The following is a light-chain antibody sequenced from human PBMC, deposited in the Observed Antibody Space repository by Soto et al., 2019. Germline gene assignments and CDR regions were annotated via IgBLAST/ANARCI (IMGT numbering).Light chain of an antibody. V-gene: IGKV1-39*01. CDR2: AAS. CDR3: QQTYRTPLT. CDR1: QYIGRY. J-gene: IGKJ4*01. Sequence: DIQMTQSPSSLSASVGDRVTITCRAGQYIGRYLNWYQQKPGKAPKLLIYAASGLHSGVPSRFSGSGSGKDFTLTISSLQPEDFATYSCQQTYRTPLTFGGGTKVDIK.